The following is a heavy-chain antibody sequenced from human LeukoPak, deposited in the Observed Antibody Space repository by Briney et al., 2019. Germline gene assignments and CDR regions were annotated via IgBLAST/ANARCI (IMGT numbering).Heavy chain of an antibody. CDR2: INPNSGGT. CDR3: ARVARSGWYEIINWFDP. D-gene: IGHD6-19*01. J-gene: IGHJ5*02. V-gene: IGHV1-2*02. CDR1: GYTFTGYY. Sequence: SVKVSCKASGYTFTGYYMHWVRQAPGQGLEWMGWINPNSGGTNYAQKFQGRVTMTRDTSISTAYMELSRLRSDDTAVYYCARVARSGWYEIINWFDPWGQGTLVTVSS.